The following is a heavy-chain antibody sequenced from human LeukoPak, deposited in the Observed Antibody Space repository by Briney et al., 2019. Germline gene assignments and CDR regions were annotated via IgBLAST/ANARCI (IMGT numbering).Heavy chain of an antibody. V-gene: IGHV3-73*01. CDR2: IRSKANSYAT. Sequence: PGGSLRLSCAASGFTFSGSAMHWVRQASGKGLEWVGRIRSKANSYATAYAASVKGRFTISRDDSKNTAYLQMTSLKTEDPAVSYCTRAAWFDPWGQGTLVTVSS. CDR1: GFTFSGSA. CDR3: TRAAWFDP. J-gene: IGHJ5*02.